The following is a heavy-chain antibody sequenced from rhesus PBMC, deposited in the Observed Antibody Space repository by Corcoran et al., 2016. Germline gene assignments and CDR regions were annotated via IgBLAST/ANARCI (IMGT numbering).Heavy chain of an antibody. J-gene: IGHJ4*01. Sequence: EVQLVESGAGLVQSGGSLRLSCAASGFTFSNSWMSWVRQAQGKGLEWVARRKRKADGETADDAASVKGRVTISRDDSKNTLYLQMNILKTEDTAVYYCTTDLDNYSFDYWGQGVLVTVSS. D-gene: IGHD1-26*01. V-gene: IGHV3-30*02. CDR2: RKRKADGETA. CDR1: GFTFSNSW. CDR3: TTDLDNYSFDY.